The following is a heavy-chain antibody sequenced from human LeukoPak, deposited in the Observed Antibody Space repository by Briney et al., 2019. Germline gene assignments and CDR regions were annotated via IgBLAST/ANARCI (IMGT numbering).Heavy chain of an antibody. CDR2: ISANGAKT. D-gene: IGHD3-10*01. Sequence: GGSLRLSCAASGFTFNSYAMSWVRQAPGKGLEWVSGISANGAKTYYADSVKGRFTVSRDNSKNTQSLQMNSLRAEDTALYYCAKGWSVTMVMAAPGDWGQGALVTVSS. CDR3: AKGWSVTMVMAAPGD. CDR1: GFTFNSYA. V-gene: IGHV3-23*01. J-gene: IGHJ4*02.